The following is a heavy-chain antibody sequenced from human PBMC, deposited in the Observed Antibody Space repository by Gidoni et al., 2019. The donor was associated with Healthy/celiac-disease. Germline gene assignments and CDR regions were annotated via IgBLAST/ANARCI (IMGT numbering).Heavy chain of an antibody. CDR3: ARLAGLSPAAIRYFDY. Sequence: QVQLVQSGAEVKKPGASVQVSCKASGSTFTGYYMHWVRQAPGQGLEWMGWINPNSGGTNYAQKFQGRVTMTRDTSISTAYMELSRLRSDDTAVYYCARLAGLSPAAIRYFDYWGQGTLVTVSS. D-gene: IGHD2-2*02. CDR2: INPNSGGT. CDR1: GSTFTGYY. J-gene: IGHJ4*02. V-gene: IGHV1-2*02.